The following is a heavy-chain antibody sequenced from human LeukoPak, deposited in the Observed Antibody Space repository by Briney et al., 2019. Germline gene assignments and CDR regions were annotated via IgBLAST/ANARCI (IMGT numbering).Heavy chain of an antibody. CDR3: ARHWEL. D-gene: IGHD1-26*01. J-gene: IGHJ4*02. Sequence: GGSLRLSCAASGFSVSSNYMSWVRPAPGKGLEWVALIYSDETTYYADSVKGRFTISRDNSKSTLYLQMNSLRAEDTAVYYCARHWELRGQGTLVTVSS. CDR2: IYSDETT. V-gene: IGHV3-53*01. CDR1: GFSVSSNY.